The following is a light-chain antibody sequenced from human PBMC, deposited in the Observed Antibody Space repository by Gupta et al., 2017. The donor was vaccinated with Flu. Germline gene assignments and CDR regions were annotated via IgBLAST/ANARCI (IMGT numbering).Light chain of an antibody. CDR3: QQYGNSPWT. CDR2: DTS. J-gene: IGKJ1*01. V-gene: IGKV3-20*01. CDR1: QSVARTY. Sequence: EIVLTQSPGTLALSPGERATLSCRASQSVARTYFAWYQQRRGQAPRLLIYDTSSTASGIPDRFSGSGSGREFTLTISRLEPEDFAAYYCQQYGNSPWTFGQGTKVEIK.